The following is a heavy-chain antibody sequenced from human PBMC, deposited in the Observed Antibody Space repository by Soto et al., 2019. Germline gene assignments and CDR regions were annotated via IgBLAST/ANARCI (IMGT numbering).Heavy chain of an antibody. Sequence: SETLSLTXTVSGYSISTNYYWGWIRQPPGKGLEWIGSIHHSGSTYYNPSLKSRVTMLLDASKNQFSLQLTSVTAAATAVYYCARMSVEMATTYYLDYWGQGTLVTVSS. CDR1: GYSISTNYY. D-gene: IGHD5-12*01. CDR2: IHHSGST. J-gene: IGHJ4*02. V-gene: IGHV4-38-2*02. CDR3: ARMSVEMATTYYLDY.